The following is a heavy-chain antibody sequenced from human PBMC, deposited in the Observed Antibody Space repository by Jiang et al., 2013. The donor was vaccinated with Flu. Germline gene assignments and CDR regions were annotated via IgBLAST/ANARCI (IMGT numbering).Heavy chain of an antibody. D-gene: IGHD2-21*01. V-gene: IGHV4-31*03. CDR3: ARRCGGDCYYGSYAFDI. Sequence: QTLSLTCTVSGASINSGGYYWSWIRQHPGKGLEWIGYVSHSGTTLYNPSLKSRLTISLDTSKNQFSLKLSSVTAADTAVYYCARRCGGDCYYGSYAFDIWGQGTMVTVSS. CDR2: VSHSGTT. CDR1: GASINSGGYY. J-gene: IGHJ3*02.